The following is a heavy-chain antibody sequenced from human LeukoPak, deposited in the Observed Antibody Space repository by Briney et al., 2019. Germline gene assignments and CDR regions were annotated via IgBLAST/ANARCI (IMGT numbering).Heavy chain of an antibody. V-gene: IGHV1-69*13. CDR1: GGTFSSYA. Sequence: SVKVSCKASGGTFSSYAISWVRQAPGQGLERMGGIIPIFGTANYAQKFQGRGTITADESTSTAYMELSSLRSEDTAVYYCARGPPNWGYDYWGPGTLVTVSS. CDR2: IIPIFGTA. CDR3: ARGPPNWGYDY. J-gene: IGHJ4*02. D-gene: IGHD7-27*01.